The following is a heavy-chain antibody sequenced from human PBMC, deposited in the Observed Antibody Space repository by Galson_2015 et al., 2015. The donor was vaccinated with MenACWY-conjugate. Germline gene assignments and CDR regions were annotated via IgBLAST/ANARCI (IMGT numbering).Heavy chain of an antibody. V-gene: IGHV3-7*03. D-gene: IGHD2-21*01. CDR2: IKQDGSEK. CDR1: GFTFRSFW. Sequence: SLRLSCAASGFTFRSFWMSWVRQAPGKGLECVANIKQDGSEKYYVDSVKGRFTISRDNAQNSLYLQINSLRAEDTAVYYCARGGATGGAFRYWGQGTLVTVSS. CDR3: ARGGATGGAFRY. J-gene: IGHJ4*02.